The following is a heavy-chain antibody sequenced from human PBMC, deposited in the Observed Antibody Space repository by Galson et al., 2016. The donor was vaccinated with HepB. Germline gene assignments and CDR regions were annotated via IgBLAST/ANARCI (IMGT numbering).Heavy chain of an antibody. CDR1: GYIFSNYH. CDR2: XXPXDITT. CDR3: ARDRTGTTLLHY. J-gene: IGHJ4*02. Sequence: SVKVSCKASGYIFSNYHLHWVRQAPGQGXXXMGXXXPXDITTNYEQKFXGRVTMTSDTATSPVYMELSRLRSDDTAVYYCARDRTGTTLLHYWCQGTLVTVSS. V-gene: IGHV1-46*03. D-gene: IGHD4-17*01.